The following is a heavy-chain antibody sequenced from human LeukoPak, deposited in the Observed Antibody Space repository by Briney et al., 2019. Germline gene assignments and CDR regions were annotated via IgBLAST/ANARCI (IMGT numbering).Heavy chain of an antibody. D-gene: IGHD3-10*01. CDR3: ARDRASYYGSGSYFWFDP. V-gene: IGHV4-4*07. Sequence: PSETLSLTCTVSGGSISSYYWSWIRQPAGKGLEWIGRIYTSGSTNYNPSLKSRVTMSVDTSKNQFSLKLSSVTAADTAVYYCARDRASYYGSGSYFWFDPWGQGTLVTVSS. CDR1: GGSISSYY. J-gene: IGHJ5*02. CDR2: IYTSGST.